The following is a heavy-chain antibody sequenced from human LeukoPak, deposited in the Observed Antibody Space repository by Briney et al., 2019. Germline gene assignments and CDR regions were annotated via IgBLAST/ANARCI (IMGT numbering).Heavy chain of an antibody. Sequence: ASVKVSCKASGYTFTSYYMHWVRQAPGQGLEWMGIINPSGGSTSYAQKFQGGVTMTRDTSTSTVYMELSSLRSEDTAVYYCARAPYDYVWGSYRYGYYYYGMDVWGQGTTVTVSS. D-gene: IGHD3-16*02. J-gene: IGHJ6*02. CDR1: GYTFTSYY. CDR2: INPSGGST. V-gene: IGHV1-46*01. CDR3: ARAPYDYVWGSYRYGYYYYGMDV.